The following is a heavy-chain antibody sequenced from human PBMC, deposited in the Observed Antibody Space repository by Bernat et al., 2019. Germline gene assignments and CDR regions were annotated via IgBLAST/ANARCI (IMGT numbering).Heavy chain of an antibody. V-gene: IGHV3-23*01. J-gene: IGHJ2*01. Sequence: EVQLLESGGGLVQPGGSLRLSCAASGFTFTSYAMSWVRQAPGKGLEWVSAISVSCGSTYYADAVKGRFTMSRDNSKNTLYLQMNSLRAEDTAVYYCAKDDCAGDCHYWYFDLWGRGTLVTVSS. CDR2: ISVSCGST. D-gene: IGHD2-21*02. CDR3: AKDDCAGDCHYWYFDL. CDR1: GFTFTSYA.